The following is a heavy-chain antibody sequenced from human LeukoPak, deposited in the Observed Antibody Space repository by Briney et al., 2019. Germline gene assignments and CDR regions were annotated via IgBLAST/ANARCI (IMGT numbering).Heavy chain of an antibody. J-gene: IGHJ4*02. CDR1: EFTFSNYA. V-gene: IGHV3-7*01. CDR3: ARDRELGYCSSTSCYNDY. D-gene: IGHD2-2*02. Sequence: PGGSLRLSCAASEFTFSNYAMSWVRQAPGKGLEWVANIKQDGSEKYYVDSVKGRFTISRDNAKNSLYLQMNSLRAEDTAVYYCARDRELGYCSSTSCYNDYWGQGTLVTVSS. CDR2: IKQDGSEK.